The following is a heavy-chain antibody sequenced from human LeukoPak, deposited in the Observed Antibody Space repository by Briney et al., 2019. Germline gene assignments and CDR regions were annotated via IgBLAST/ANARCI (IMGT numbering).Heavy chain of an antibody. Sequence: GGPLRLSCAAPGFTFSSYGMHWVGKAPGKGLKWVAVIWYDGSNKYYADSVKGRFTISRDNSKNTLYLQMNSLRAEDTAVYYCARGPESWESDAFDIWGQGTMVTVSS. CDR2: IWYDGSNK. J-gene: IGHJ3*02. D-gene: IGHD1-26*01. V-gene: IGHV3-33*01. CDR1: GFTFSSYG. CDR3: ARGPESWESDAFDI.